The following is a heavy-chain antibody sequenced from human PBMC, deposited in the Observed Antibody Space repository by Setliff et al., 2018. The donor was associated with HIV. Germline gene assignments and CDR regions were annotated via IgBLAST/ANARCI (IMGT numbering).Heavy chain of an antibody. CDR3: ARGGGPTFFGLDP. CDR1: GGSFSDDS. Sequence: PSETLSLTCAVYGGSFSDDSWNWIRQPPGKGLEWIVEINHSGSTNYNPSLKSRVTISVDTSNNQLSLKLSSLTAADTAVYYCARGGGPTFFGLDPWGQGTLVTVSS. J-gene: IGHJ5*02. D-gene: IGHD3-3*01. V-gene: IGHV4-34*01. CDR2: INHSGST.